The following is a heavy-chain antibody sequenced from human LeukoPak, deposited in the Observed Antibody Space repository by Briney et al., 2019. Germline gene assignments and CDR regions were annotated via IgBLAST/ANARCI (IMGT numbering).Heavy chain of an antibody. Sequence: GGSLRLSCAVSGFTFSSYDMSWVRQAPGQGLEWVSDISRSGGSTYYADSVKGRFTISRDNAKNTLYLQMNSLRAEDTAVYYCAREGYDYVWGSYRPDYWGQGTLVTVSS. V-gene: IGHV3-23*01. J-gene: IGHJ4*02. CDR2: ISRSGGST. CDR3: AREGYDYVWGSYRPDY. CDR1: GFTFSSYD. D-gene: IGHD3-16*02.